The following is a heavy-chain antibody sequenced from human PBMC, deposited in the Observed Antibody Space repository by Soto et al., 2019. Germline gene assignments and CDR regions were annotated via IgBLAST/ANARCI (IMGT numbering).Heavy chain of an antibody. J-gene: IGHJ4*02. Sequence: GAPVKVSCKASGYLFTCHHMHWVLQAPGQGLEWMGLINPTGGSTSYAQKFQGRVTMTRDTSTSTVYMELSSLRSEDTAVYYCARKYSSASTSDSWGQGTLVTVSS. CDR1: GYLFTCHH. CDR2: INPTGGST. CDR3: ARKYSSASTSDS. V-gene: IGHV1-46*01. D-gene: IGHD6-6*01.